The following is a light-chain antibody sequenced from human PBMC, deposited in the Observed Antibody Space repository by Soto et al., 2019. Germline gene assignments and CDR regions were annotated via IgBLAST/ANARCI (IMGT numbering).Light chain of an antibody. CDR1: QSVSSY. J-gene: IGKJ3*01. Sequence: EIVLTQSPATLSLSPGERATLSCRASQSVSSYLAWYQQKPGQAPRLLIYDASNRATDIPARFSGSGSGTDFPLPISSLEPEDLAVYYCQQRSNWPLFTFGPGTKVDI. CDR2: DAS. CDR3: QQRSNWPLFT. V-gene: IGKV3-11*01.